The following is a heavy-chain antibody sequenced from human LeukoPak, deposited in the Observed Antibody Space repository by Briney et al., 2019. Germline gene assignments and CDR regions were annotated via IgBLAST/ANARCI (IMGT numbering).Heavy chain of an antibody. CDR3: AKAPEAAHLGELSY. V-gene: IGHV4-59*01. CDR2: IYYSGST. J-gene: IGHJ4*02. Sequence: PSETLSLTCTVSGGSISSYYWSWIRQPPGKGLEWIGYIYYSGSTNYNPSLKSRVTISVDTSKNQFSLKLSSVTAADTAVYYCAKAPEAAHLGELSYWGQGTLVTVSS. D-gene: IGHD3-16*02. CDR1: GGSISSYY.